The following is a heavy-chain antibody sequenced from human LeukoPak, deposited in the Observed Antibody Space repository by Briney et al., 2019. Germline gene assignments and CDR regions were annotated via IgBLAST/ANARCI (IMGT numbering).Heavy chain of an antibody. Sequence: GGSLRLSCEGSAFIFSGHWMNWVRQAPGKGLEWVANIKQDGREKYYVDSVKGRFTISRDNAKNSLYLQMSSLRAEDTAVYYCARKGELERRRSWDYWGQGTLVTVSS. V-gene: IGHV3-7*03. D-gene: IGHD1-1*01. J-gene: IGHJ4*02. CDR1: AFIFSGHW. CDR2: IKQDGREK. CDR3: ARKGELERRRSWDY.